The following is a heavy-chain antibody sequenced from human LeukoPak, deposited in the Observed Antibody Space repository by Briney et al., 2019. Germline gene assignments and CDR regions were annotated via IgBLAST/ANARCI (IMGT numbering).Heavy chain of an antibody. V-gene: IGHV4-34*01. CDR3: ARDRARMVRGSNWFDP. J-gene: IGHJ5*02. Sequence: SETLSLTCAVYGGSFSGYYWSWIRQPPGKGLEWIGEINHSGSTNYNPSLKSRVTISVDTSKNQFSLKLSSVTAADTAVYYCARDRARMVRGSNWFDPWGQGTLVTVSS. CDR1: GGSFSGYY. CDR2: INHSGST. D-gene: IGHD3-10*01.